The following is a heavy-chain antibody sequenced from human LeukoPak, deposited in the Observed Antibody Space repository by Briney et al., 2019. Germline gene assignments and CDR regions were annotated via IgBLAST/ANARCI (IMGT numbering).Heavy chain of an antibody. CDR2: FDPESGET. J-gene: IGHJ4*01. CDR3: AVIAPLFDY. Sequence: AASVKVSCKASGYTFTSYYMHWVRQSPGKGLDWMGGFDPESGETVYAKQFQGRVSMTEDTSTETAYLELNSLTSEDTAVYYCAVIAPLFDYWGQGTLVTVSS. V-gene: IGHV1-24*01. CDR1: GYTFTSYY. D-gene: IGHD6-13*01.